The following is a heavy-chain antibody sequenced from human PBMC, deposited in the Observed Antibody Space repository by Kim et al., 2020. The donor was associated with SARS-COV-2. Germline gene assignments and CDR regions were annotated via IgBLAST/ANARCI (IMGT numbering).Heavy chain of an antibody. V-gene: IGHV3-11*06. J-gene: IGHJ4*02. D-gene: IGHD3-22*01. Sequence: VKGRFTISRDNAKNSLFLQMNRLRAEDTAVYFCARGGGYYDSSSYYQFDYWGQGILVTVSS. CDR3: ARGGGYYDSSSYYQFDY.